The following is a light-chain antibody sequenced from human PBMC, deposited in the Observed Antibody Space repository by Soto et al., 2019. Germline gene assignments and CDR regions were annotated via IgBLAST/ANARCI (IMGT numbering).Light chain of an antibody. CDR2: MAS. V-gene: IGKV1-5*03. J-gene: IGKJ1*01. CDR1: QSISSS. CDR3: QQYNTYSRT. Sequence: DMQMTQSPSTLSASVGDRITITCRASQSISSSLAWYQQKPGKAPKLLIYMASNLQSGVPSRFGGAGSGTEFTLTISSLQPDDFATYYCQQYNTYSRTFGQGTKVEI.